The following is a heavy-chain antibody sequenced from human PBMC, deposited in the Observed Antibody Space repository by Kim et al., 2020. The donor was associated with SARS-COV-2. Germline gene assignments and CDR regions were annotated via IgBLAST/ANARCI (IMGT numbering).Heavy chain of an antibody. D-gene: IGHD3-3*01. V-gene: IGHV5-10-1*01. Sequence: PSIQGHVTISADKSISTAYLQWSSLKASDTAMYYCARMNLEWLFPNWFDPWGQGTLVTVSS. J-gene: IGHJ5*02. CDR3: ARMNLEWLFPNWFDP.